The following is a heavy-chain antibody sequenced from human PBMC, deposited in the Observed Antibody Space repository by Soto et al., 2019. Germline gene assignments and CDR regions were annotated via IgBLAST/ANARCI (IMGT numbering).Heavy chain of an antibody. V-gene: IGHV1-18*01. CDR1: GYTFSDYA. J-gene: IGHJ2*01. Sequence: QVQLVQSGGEVKKPGASVKVSCRASGYTFSDYAISWVRQAPGQGLEWMGWISASTRNTDQAQNFQGRVIMTLDTSTNTAYMELRSLRSDDTAVYYCVRCYCSVGSCYACWPFDLWGRGTLVTVSS. D-gene: IGHD2-15*01. CDR3: VRCYCSVGSCYACWPFDL. CDR2: ISASTRNT.